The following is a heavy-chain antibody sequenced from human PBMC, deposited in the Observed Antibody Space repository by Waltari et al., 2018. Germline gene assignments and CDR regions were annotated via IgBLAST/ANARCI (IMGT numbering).Heavy chain of an antibody. Sequence: QVQLVQSGTEVGKPGASVKVSCEASGYIFTSYIMHWLRQAPGQRLEWMGWINAGKGKQKNSQKFQGRVTITRDTSASTAYMELSSLTSEDTAVYYCASPDDYSSSSVEDAFDIWGQGTMVTVSS. V-gene: IGHV1-3*01. J-gene: IGHJ3*02. CDR1: GYIFTSYI. D-gene: IGHD6-6*01. CDR3: ASPDDYSSSSVEDAFDI. CDR2: INAGKGKQ.